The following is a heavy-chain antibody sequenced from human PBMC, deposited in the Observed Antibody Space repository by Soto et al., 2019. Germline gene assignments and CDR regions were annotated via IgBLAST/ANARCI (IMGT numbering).Heavy chain of an antibody. D-gene: IGHD6-19*01. CDR1: GGSFSGYY. V-gene: IGHV4-34*01. CDR3: ARTGYSSGWYKAAFDI. Sequence: ETLSLTCAVYGGSFSGYYWSWIRQPPGKGLEWIGEINHSGSTNYNPSLKSRVTISVDTSKNQFSLKLSSVTAADTAVYFCARTGYSSGWYKAAFDIWGQGTMVTVSS. J-gene: IGHJ3*02. CDR2: INHSGST.